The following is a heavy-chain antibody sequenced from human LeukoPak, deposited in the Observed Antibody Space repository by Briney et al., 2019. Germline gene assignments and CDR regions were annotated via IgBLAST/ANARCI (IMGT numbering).Heavy chain of an antibody. D-gene: IGHD3-16*02. J-gene: IGHJ3*02. V-gene: IGHV3-30*02. CDR1: GFTFSSYG. CDR2: IRYDGSNK. Sequence: GGSLRLSCAASGFTFSSYGMHWVRQAPGKGLEWVAFIRYDGSNKYYADSVKGRFTISRDNSKNTLYLQMNSLRAEDTAVYYCAKDLMITFGGVIVNDAFDIWGQGTMVTVSS. CDR3: AKDLMITFGGVIVNDAFDI.